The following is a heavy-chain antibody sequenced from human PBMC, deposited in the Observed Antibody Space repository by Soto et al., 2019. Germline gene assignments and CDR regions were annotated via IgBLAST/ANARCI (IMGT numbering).Heavy chain of an antibody. CDR2: INPSVGST. CDR3: VGASASGVDH. J-gene: IGHJ4*02. Sequence: GGSGKGSFKASPYPYNTNYIHSVRQAPGQGLEWVGVINPSVGSTNYAQKFQGRATMTRDTSTTTFYMEVTSLTSEDTAVYYCVGASASGVDHWGQGTMVTVSS. D-gene: IGHD6-6*01. CDR1: PYPYNTNY. V-gene: IGHV1-46*02.